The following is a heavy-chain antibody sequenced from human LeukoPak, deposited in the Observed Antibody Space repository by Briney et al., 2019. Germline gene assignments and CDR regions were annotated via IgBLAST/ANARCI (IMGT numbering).Heavy chain of an antibody. CDR2: IYYSGST. Sequence: SETLSLTCTVSGGSISSYYWSWIRQPPGKGLEWIGYIYYSGSTNYNPSLKSRVTISVDTSKNQFSLKLSSVTAADTAVYYCARHNVWFRELFGWFDPWGQGTLVTVSS. CDR3: ARHNVWFRELFGWFDP. D-gene: IGHD3-10*01. CDR1: GGSISSYY. J-gene: IGHJ5*02. V-gene: IGHV4-59*08.